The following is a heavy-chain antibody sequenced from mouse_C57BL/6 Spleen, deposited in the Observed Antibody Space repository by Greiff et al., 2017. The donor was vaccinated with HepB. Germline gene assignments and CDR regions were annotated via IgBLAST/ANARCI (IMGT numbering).Heavy chain of an antibody. D-gene: IGHD1-1*01. J-gene: IGHJ2*01. CDR1: GYAFTNYL. Sequence: VKLMESGAELVRPGTSVKVSCKASGYAFTNYLIEWVKQRPGQGLEWIGVINPGSGGTNYNEKFKGKATLTADKSSSTAYMQLSSLTSEDSAVYFCAREGDGSSYNYWGQGTTLTVSS. V-gene: IGHV1-54*01. CDR2: INPGSGGT. CDR3: AREGDGSSYNY.